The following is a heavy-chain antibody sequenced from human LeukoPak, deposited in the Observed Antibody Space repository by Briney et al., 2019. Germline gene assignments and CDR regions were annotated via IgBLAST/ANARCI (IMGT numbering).Heavy chain of an antibody. J-gene: IGHJ5*02. D-gene: IGHD6-19*01. V-gene: IGHV4-34*01. CDR2: INHSGST. CDR3: ARGAVAGIPNWFDP. Sequence: SETLSLTCAVSGGSFSGYYWSWIRQPPGKGLERIGEINHSGSTNYNPSLKSRVTISVDTSKSQFSLKLSSVTAADTAVYYCARGAVAGIPNWFDPWGQGTLGTVSS. CDR1: GGSFSGYY.